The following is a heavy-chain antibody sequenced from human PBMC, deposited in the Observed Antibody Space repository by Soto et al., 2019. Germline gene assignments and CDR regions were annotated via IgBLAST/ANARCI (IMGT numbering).Heavy chain of an antibody. J-gene: IGHJ5*02. V-gene: IGHV3-30*18. Sequence: QVQLVESGGGVVQPGRSLRLSCAASGFTFSSYGMHWVRQAPGKGLEWVAVISYDGSNKYYADSVKGRFTISRDNSKNTLYLQMNSLRAEDTAVYYCAKGAYNWNYSVAWGQGTLVTVSS. CDR1: GFTFSSYG. CDR2: ISYDGSNK. D-gene: IGHD1-7*01. CDR3: AKGAYNWNYSVA.